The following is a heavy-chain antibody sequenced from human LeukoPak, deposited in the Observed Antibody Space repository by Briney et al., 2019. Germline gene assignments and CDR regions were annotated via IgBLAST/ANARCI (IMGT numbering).Heavy chain of an antibody. J-gene: IGHJ5*02. Sequence: SETLSLTCTVSGGSISSYYWSWIRQPPGKGLEGVGYIYYRAITNYNPSLNTRVTISVDTSKHQFSLKLSSVPAADTAVYYCARVPQMLWFGELFSWFDPWGQGTLVTVSS. CDR1: GGSISSYY. CDR3: ARVPQMLWFGELFSWFDP. V-gene: IGHV4-59*01. D-gene: IGHD3-10*01. CDR2: IYYRAIT.